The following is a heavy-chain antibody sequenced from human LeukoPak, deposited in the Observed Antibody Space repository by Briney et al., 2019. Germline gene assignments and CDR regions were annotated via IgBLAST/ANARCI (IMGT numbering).Heavy chain of an antibody. J-gene: IGHJ6*02. CDR3: ARQISAYQGYGTDV. D-gene: IGHD2-2*01. CDR1: GGSISSYY. Sequence: SETLSLTCTVSGGSISSYYWSWIRQPPGKGLEWIGYIYYSGSTNYNPSLKSRVTISVDTSKNQFSLKLSSVTAADTAVYYCARQISAYQGYGTDVWGQGTTVTVSS. CDR2: IYYSGST. V-gene: IGHV4-59*01.